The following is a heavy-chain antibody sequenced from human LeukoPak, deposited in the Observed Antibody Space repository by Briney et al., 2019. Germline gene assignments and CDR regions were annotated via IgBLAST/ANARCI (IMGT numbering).Heavy chain of an antibody. Sequence: PRGSLRLSCAASGFTVSSNYMSWVRQAPGKGLEWVSVLYTGGTTYYADSVKGRFTISRDNSKNTVYLDMNSLRAEDTAVYYCAKEYSSSWYNAFDIWGQGTMVTVSS. J-gene: IGHJ3*02. CDR3: AKEYSSSWYNAFDI. V-gene: IGHV3-66*01. D-gene: IGHD6-13*01. CDR2: LYTGGTT. CDR1: GFTVSSNY.